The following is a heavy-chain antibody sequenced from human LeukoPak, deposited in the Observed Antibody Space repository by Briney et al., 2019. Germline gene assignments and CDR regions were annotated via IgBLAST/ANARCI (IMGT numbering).Heavy chain of an antibody. CDR1: GGSISSYY. Sequence: SETLSLTCTVSGGSISSYYWSWIRQPPGKGLEWIGYIYYSGSTNYNPSLKSRVTISVDTSKNQFSLKLSSMTAADTAVYYCARSQAFSSNYVGYFDYWGQGTLVTVSS. CDR3: ARSQAFSSNYVGYFDY. D-gene: IGHD4-4*01. V-gene: IGHV4-59*08. CDR2: IYYSGST. J-gene: IGHJ4*02.